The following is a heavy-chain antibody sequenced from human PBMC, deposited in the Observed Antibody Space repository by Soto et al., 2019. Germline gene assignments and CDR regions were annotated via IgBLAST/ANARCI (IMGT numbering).Heavy chain of an antibody. Sequence: QVQLVXSGGGVVQPGRSLXLSCAASGFTFSSYGMHWVRQAPGKGLEWVAVIWYDGSNKYYADSVKGRFXXXXXXXXXXXXXXXXXXXXXXXXXXXXXXGSGLCXXNGVCXWTXNYWGQGXLVTV. V-gene: IGHV3-33*01. CDR3: XXGSGLCXXNGVCXWTXNY. CDR1: GFTFSSYG. J-gene: IGHJ4*02. D-gene: IGHD2-8*01. CDR2: IWYDGSNK.